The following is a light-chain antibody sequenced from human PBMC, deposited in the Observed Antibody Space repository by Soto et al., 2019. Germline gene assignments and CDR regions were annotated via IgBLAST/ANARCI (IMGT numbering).Light chain of an antibody. Sequence: QPVLTQPPSVSGAPGQRVTISCTGSSSNIGAGYDVHWYQQLPGTAPKLLIYGNNKRPSGVPERFSGSKSGTSASLAITGLQPEDEADYYCQSYDNNLSGSVFGGGTKVTVL. CDR3: QSYDNNLSGSV. J-gene: IGLJ3*02. V-gene: IGLV1-40*01. CDR2: GNN. CDR1: SSNIGAGYD.